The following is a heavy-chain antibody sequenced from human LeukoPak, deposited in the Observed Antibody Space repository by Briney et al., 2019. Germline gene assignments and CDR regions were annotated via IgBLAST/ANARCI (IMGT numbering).Heavy chain of an antibody. CDR3: ASHYYDILTGYTPRFDY. D-gene: IGHD3-9*01. V-gene: IGHV4-31*03. CDR2: IYYSGST. Sequence: SETLSLTCTVSGGSISSGGYYWSWIRQHPGKGLERIGYIYYSGSTYYNPSLKSRVTISVDTSKNQFSLKLSSVTAADTAVYYCASHYYDILTGYTPRFDYWGQGTLVTVSS. J-gene: IGHJ4*02. CDR1: GGSISSGGYY.